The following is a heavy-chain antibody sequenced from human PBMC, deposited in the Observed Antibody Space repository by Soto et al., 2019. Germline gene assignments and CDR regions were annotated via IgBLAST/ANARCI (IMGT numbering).Heavy chain of an antibody. D-gene: IGHD5-12*01. CDR1: GYTFTDYT. CDR2: INPANGAT. V-gene: IGHV1-3*01. CDR3: GRGPSSGCVDS. Sequence: QVQFVQSGAEVKKPGASVEVSCKTSGYTFTDYTLHWMRQAPGQRIEWMGWINPANGATMYSQKFLGRVSIPGDTSATTIYMDLSILTSEDTAVDYCGRGPSSGCVDSWCQGTLVTVSS. J-gene: IGHJ4*02.